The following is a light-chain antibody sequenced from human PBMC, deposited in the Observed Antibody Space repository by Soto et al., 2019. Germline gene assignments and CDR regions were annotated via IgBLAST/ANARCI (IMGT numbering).Light chain of an antibody. V-gene: IGLV1-40*01. Sequence: QSFLTHPPSVSGAPGQRVTIACTGGSSNIGAGYDVHWYQQLPGTAPKLLIYGNSNRPSGVPDRFSGSKSGTSASLAITGLQAEDEADYYCQSYDSSLSGYVFGTGTKVTVL. CDR2: GNS. J-gene: IGLJ1*01. CDR3: QSYDSSLSGYV. CDR1: SSNIGAGYD.